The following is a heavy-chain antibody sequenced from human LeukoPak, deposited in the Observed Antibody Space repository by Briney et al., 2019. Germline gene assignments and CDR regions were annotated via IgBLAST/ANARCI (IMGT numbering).Heavy chain of an antibody. Sequence: PSETLSLTCTVSGDSISSSRSYWGWIRQPPGKGLEWIGSIYYSGSTYYNTSLKSRVTISVDTSKNQFSLKLSSVTAADTAVYYCTRGSIAYYYMDVWGKGTTVTISS. D-gene: IGHD3-22*01. V-gene: IGHV4-39*07. CDR3: TRGSIAYYYMDV. J-gene: IGHJ6*03. CDR1: GDSISSSRSY. CDR2: IYYSGST.